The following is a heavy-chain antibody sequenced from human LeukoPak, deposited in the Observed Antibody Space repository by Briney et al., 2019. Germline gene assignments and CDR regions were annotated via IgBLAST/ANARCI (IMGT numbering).Heavy chain of an antibody. J-gene: IGHJ6*03. D-gene: IGHD6-6*01. CDR3: ARLGNIAARRYYYMDV. V-gene: IGHV4-61*02. CDR1: GGSISSGGYY. CDR2: IYTSGST. Sequence: PSETLSLTCTVSGGSISSGGYYWSWIRQPAGKGLEWIGRIYTSGSTNYNPSLKSRVTMSVDTSKNQFSLKLSSVTAADTAVYYRARLGNIAARRYYYMDVWGKGTTVTVSS.